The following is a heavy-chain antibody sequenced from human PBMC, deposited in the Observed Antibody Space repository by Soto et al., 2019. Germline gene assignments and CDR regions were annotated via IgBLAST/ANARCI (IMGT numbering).Heavy chain of an antibody. D-gene: IGHD2-2*01. Sequence: ASVKVSCKASGYTFTGYYMHWVRQAPGQGLEWMGWINPNSGGTNYAQKFQGRVTMTRDTSISTAYMELSRLRSDDTAVYYCARDQGYCSSPSCYDYFDYWGQGTLVTVSS. V-gene: IGHV1-2*02. J-gene: IGHJ4*02. CDR1: GYTFTGYY. CDR3: ARDQGYCSSPSCYDYFDY. CDR2: INPNSGGT.